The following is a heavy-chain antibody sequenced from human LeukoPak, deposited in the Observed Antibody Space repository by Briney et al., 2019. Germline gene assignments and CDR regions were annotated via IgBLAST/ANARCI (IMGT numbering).Heavy chain of an antibody. Sequence: GGSLRPSCAASGFTFSSYEMNWVRQAPGKGLEWVSYIGSSGSTIYYADSVKGRFTISRDNAKNSLYLQMNSLRAEDTAVYYCARAVRYYDILTGYSYYFDYWGQGTLVTVSS. CDR1: GFTFSSYE. CDR2: IGSSGSTI. D-gene: IGHD3-9*01. J-gene: IGHJ4*02. CDR3: ARAVRYYDILTGYSYYFDY. V-gene: IGHV3-48*03.